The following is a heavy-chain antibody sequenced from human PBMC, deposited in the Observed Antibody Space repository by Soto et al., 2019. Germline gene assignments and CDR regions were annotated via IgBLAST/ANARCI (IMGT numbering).Heavy chain of an antibody. CDR2: IWYDGSNK. CDR3: ARLGPLDYYDSSGPFDY. D-gene: IGHD3-22*01. Sequence: PGGSLRLSCAASGFTFSSYGMHWVRQAPGKGLEWVAVIWYDGSNKYYADSVKGRFTISRDNSKNTLYLQMNSLRAEDTAVYYCARLGPLDYYDSSGPFDYWGQGTLVTVSS. CDR1: GFTFSSYG. V-gene: IGHV3-33*01. J-gene: IGHJ4*02.